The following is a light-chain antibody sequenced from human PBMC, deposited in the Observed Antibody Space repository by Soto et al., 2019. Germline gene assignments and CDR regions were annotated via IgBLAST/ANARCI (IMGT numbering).Light chain of an antibody. J-gene: IGLJ3*02. CDR3: AAWDDNLNGPL. CDR2: RDD. V-gene: IGLV1-44*01. Sequence: QSALTQPPSLSGTPGQRVTISCSGSNSNIGRYSVKWDLHFPGTAPKILIYRDDERPSGVPDRVSGSKAGTSASLAINRLQTEDEAEYYCAAWDDNLNGPLFGGGTKVTVL. CDR1: NSNIGRYS.